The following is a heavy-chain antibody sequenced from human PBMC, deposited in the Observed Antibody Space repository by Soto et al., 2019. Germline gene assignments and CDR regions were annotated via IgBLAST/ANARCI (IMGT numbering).Heavy chain of an antibody. Sequence: DVQLVESGGGLAQPGGSLTLFCTASGFSFSTYWMHWVRQVPGKGPGWVSRISGDGNTTTYADSVKGRFTISRDNANNLLYLEMNTLIAEDTAVFHCTRGPRVDSAGTGAHWGQGTLVTVSS. V-gene: IGHV3-74*03. CDR2: ISGDGNTT. J-gene: IGHJ4*02. CDR3: TRGPRVDSAGTGAH. D-gene: IGHD6-13*01. CDR1: GFSFSTYW.